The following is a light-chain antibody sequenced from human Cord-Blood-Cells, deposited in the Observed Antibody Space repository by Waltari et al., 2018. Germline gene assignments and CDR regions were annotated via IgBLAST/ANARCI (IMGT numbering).Light chain of an antibody. Sequence: DIVMTQSPLSLPVTPGEPASISCRSSQSLFHSNGYNYLDWYLQKPGQSPQLLIYLGSNRASGVPDRFSGSGSGTDFTLKISRVEAEDVGVYYCMQALQTPAFGGGTKVEIK. J-gene: IGKJ4*01. CDR1: QSLFHSNGYNY. CDR2: LGS. CDR3: MQALQTPA. V-gene: IGKV2-28*01.